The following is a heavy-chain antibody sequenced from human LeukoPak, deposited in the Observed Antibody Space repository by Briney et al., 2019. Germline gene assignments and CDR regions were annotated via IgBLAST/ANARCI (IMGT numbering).Heavy chain of an antibody. CDR3: ARGVLTGYYKRYYFDY. CDR1: GGSFSGYY. Sequence: SETLSLTCAVYGGSFSGYYWSWIRQPPGKGLEWIGEINHSGSTNYNPSLKGRVTISVDTSKNQFSLKLSSVTAADTAVYYCARGVLTGYYKRYYFDYWGQGTLVTVSS. J-gene: IGHJ4*02. V-gene: IGHV4-34*01. D-gene: IGHD3-9*01. CDR2: INHSGST.